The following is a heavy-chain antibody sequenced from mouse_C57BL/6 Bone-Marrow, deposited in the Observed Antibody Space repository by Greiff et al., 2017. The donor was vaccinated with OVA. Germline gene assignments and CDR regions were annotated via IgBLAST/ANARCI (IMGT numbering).Heavy chain of an antibody. CDR1: GFTFSDYY. V-gene: IGHV5-16*01. Sequence: EVQLVESEGGLVQPGSSMKLSCTASGFTFSDYYMAWVRQVPEKGLEWVANINYDGSSTYYLDSLKSRFIISRDNAKNMLYLQMSSLKSEDTATYYCARESPYYYGSATWYFDVWGTGTTVTVSS. CDR2: INYDGSST. CDR3: ARESPYYYGSATWYFDV. J-gene: IGHJ1*03. D-gene: IGHD1-1*01.